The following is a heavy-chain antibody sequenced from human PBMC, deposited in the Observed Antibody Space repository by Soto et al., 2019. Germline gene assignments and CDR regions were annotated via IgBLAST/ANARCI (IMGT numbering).Heavy chain of an antibody. CDR3: AREVGSWPYNWFDP. CDR2: INHSGNT. Sequence: QVQLQQWGAGLLKPSETLSLTCAVYGGSFSDYYWTWIRQPPGKGLEWIREINHSGNTNYNPSLKSRVTISVDTSKNQFSLKLSSVTAADTAVYYCAREVGSWPYNWFDPWGQGTLVTVSS. CDR1: GGSFSDYY. V-gene: IGHV4-34*01. J-gene: IGHJ5*02. D-gene: IGHD2-15*01.